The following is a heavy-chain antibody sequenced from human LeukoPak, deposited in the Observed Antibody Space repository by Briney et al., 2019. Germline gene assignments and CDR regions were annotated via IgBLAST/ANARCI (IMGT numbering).Heavy chain of an antibody. V-gene: IGHV4-59*01. CDR2: IYYGGST. CDR1: GGSISSYY. CDR3: ARGEVSSGTYAILFDH. Sequence: SETLSLTCTVSGGSISSYYWSWIRQPPGKGLEWIGYIYYGGSTDYNPSLKSRVTISVDTSKGQFSLRLSPVTAADTAVYYCARGEVSSGTYAILFDHWGQGTLVTV. J-gene: IGHJ4*02. D-gene: IGHD1-26*01.